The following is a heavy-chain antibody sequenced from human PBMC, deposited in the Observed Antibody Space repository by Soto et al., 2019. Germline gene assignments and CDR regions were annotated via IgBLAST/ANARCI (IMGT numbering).Heavy chain of an antibody. V-gene: IGHV3-21*01. CDR3: SHSGSVSGAFDI. J-gene: IGHJ3*02. D-gene: IGHD1-26*01. Sequence: GGSLRLSCAASGFTFSSYSMNWVRQAPGKGLEWVSSISSSSSCIYYADSVKGRFTISRDNAKNSLYLQMNSLRAEDTAVYYCSHSGSVSGAFDIWGQGTMVTVSS. CDR2: ISSSSSCI. CDR1: GFTFSSYS.